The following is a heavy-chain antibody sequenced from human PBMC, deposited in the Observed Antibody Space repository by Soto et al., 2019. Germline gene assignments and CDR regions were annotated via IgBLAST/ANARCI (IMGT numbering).Heavy chain of an antibody. D-gene: IGHD6-13*01. Sequence: GAPVKVSCKASGYTFTSYGISWVRQAPGQGLEWMGWISAYNGNTNYAQKLQGRVTVTTDTSTSTAYMELRSLRSDDTAVYYCARGIGYSSSWYRVDYYGMDVWGQGTTVTVSS. J-gene: IGHJ6*02. CDR3: ARGIGYSSSWYRVDYYGMDV. CDR2: ISAYNGNT. V-gene: IGHV1-18*04. CDR1: GYTFTSYG.